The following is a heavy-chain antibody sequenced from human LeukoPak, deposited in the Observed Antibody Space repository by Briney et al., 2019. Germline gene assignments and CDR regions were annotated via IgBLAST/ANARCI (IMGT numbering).Heavy chain of an antibody. D-gene: IGHD6-13*01. CDR3: ARSSAAATQAFDI. J-gene: IGHJ3*02. V-gene: IGHV4-30-2*01. Sequence: SETLSLTCAVSGGSISSGGYSWSWIRQPPGKGLEWIGYIYHSGSTYYNPSLKSRVTISVDRSKNQLSLKLSSVTAADTAVYYCARSSAAATQAFDIWGQGTMVTVSS. CDR2: IYHSGST. CDR1: GGSISSGGYS.